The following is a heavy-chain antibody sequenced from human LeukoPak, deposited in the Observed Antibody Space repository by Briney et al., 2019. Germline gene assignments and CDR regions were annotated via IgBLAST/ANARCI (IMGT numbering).Heavy chain of an antibody. Sequence: GGSLRLSCAASGFTFSDYYMSWIRQAPGKGLEWVSYISSSSSYTNYADSVKGRFSISRDNAKNSLYLQMNSLRAEDTAVYYCARAPHYSNYGPYYYGMDVWGQGTMVT. D-gene: IGHD4-11*01. V-gene: IGHV3-11*06. CDR2: ISSSSSYT. CDR1: GFTFSDYY. CDR3: ARAPHYSNYGPYYYGMDV. J-gene: IGHJ6*02.